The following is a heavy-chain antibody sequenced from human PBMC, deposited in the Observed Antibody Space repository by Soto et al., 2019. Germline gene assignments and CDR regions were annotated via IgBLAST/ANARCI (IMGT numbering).Heavy chain of an antibody. V-gene: IGHV4-39*01. Sequence: SETLSLTCTASGGSISSSSYFWGWIRQPPGKGLEWIGSFYYSESTYYNPSLKSRVTISVDTSKNQFSLKLSSVTAADTAVYYCATITIFGVVPNYFEEWGQGTLVTVSS. CDR3: ATITIFGVVPNYFEE. J-gene: IGHJ4*02. CDR1: GGSISSSSYF. CDR2: FYYSEST. D-gene: IGHD3-3*01.